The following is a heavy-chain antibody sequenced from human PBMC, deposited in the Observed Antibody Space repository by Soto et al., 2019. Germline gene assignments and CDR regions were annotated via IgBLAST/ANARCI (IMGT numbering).Heavy chain of an antibody. CDR3: ASGFGNYYYYGMDV. V-gene: IGHV3-30-3*01. Sequence: QVQLVESGGGVVQPGRSLRLSCAASGFTLSNYAMNWVRQAPGKGLEWVAVISYDGSNKHYADSVKGRFTISRDNSKNTLYLQMNSLRAEDTAVYYCASGFGNYYYYGMDVWGQGTTVTVSS. CDR1: GFTLSNYA. D-gene: IGHD3-16*01. CDR2: ISYDGSNK. J-gene: IGHJ6*02.